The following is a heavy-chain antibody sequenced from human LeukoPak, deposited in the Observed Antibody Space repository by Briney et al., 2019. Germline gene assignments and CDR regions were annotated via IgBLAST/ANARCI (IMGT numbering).Heavy chain of an antibody. CDR2: INAGNGHT. CDR3: ARGIWSATRVDYYLDN. J-gene: IGHJ4*02. Sequence: GASVNVSCTASGYTFSGYAIHWVRQAPGQRFEWMGWINAGNGHTKYSQNFQGRVTITRDSSANIVYMDVSSLTSEDTAVYYCARGIWSATRVDYYLDNWGRGTLVTVSS. D-gene: IGHD5-24*01. CDR1: GYTFSGYA. V-gene: IGHV1-3*01.